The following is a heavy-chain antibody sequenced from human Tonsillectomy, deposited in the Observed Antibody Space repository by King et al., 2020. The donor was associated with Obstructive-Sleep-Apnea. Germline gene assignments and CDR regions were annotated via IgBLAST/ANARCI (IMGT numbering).Heavy chain of an antibody. D-gene: IGHD2-2*01. Sequence: VQLVESGGGVVQPGGSLRLSCAASGLSFRTSAMDWVRQAPGKGLEWVAFISNVGSNKNYADSVKGRCTISRDNSKNTLYLEMNSLRPEDTALYYCAGGVDYGMDVWGQGTTVTVSS. J-gene: IGHJ6*02. CDR2: ISNVGSNK. CDR3: AGGVDYGMDV. V-gene: IGHV3-30*04. CDR1: GLSFRTSA.